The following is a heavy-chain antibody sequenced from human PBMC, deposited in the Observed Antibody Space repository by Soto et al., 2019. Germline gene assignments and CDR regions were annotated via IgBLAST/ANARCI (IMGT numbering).Heavy chain of an antibody. J-gene: IGHJ6*02. CDR1: GFTFSSYT. Sequence: GGSLRLSCAASGFTFSSYTINWVRQAPGEGLEWVSSISGRSAYIYYADSVKGRFTISRDNAKNSLYLQMNSLKFEDTAVYYCAREMVATIHGTLYGMDVWGQGTTVTVSS. CDR3: AREMVATIHGTLYGMDV. D-gene: IGHD5-12*01. V-gene: IGHV3-21*01. CDR2: ISGRSAYI.